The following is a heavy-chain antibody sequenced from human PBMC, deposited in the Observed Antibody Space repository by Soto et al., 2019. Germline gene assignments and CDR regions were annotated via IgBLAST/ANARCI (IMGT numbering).Heavy chain of an antibody. CDR3: AKDNWISTSCYRLYNWFDP. Sequence: QVQLVESGGGVVQPGRSLRLSCAASGFTFSSYGMHWVRQAPGKGLEWVAVISYGGSNKYYADSVKGRFTISRDNSKNTLYLQMNNLRAEDTAVYYCAKDNWISTSCYRLYNWFDPWGQGTLVTVSS. CDR1: GFTFSSYG. D-gene: IGHD2-2*01. V-gene: IGHV3-30*18. CDR2: ISYGGSNK. J-gene: IGHJ5*02.